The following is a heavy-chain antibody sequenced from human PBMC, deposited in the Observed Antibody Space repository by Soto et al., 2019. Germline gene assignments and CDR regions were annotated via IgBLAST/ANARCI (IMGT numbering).Heavy chain of an antibody. CDR2: ISDSGGST. CDR1: GSNFSSYA. CDR3: AKADYGDYRFDY. D-gene: IGHD4-17*01. J-gene: IGHJ4*02. Sequence: VRPLRLSCAASGSNFSSYAMSWVRQAPGKGLEWVSGISDSGGSTYYADSVKGRFTISRDNSKNTLYLQMNSLRAEDTAVYYCAKADYGDYRFDYWVQGTLVTVSS. V-gene: IGHV3-23*01.